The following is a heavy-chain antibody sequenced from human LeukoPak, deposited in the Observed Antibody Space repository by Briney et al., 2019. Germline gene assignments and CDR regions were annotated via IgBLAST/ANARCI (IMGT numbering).Heavy chain of an antibody. CDR1: GYTFTRYY. CDR2: INPSGGST. D-gene: IGHD6-6*01. J-gene: IGHJ6*03. Sequence: GASVKVSCKTSGYTFTRYYIHWVRQAPGQGLEWMTMINPSGGSTSYVQKFQGRVTMTTDTSTSTAYMELRSLRSDDTAVYYCARDPRYSSSPGSHYYYMDVWGKGTTVTVSS. CDR3: ARDPRYSSSPGSHYYYMDV. V-gene: IGHV1-46*01.